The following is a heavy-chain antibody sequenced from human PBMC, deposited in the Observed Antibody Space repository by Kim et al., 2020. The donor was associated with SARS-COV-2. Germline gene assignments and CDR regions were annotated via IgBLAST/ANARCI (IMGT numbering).Heavy chain of an antibody. CDR3: ARLRIRSSWFFPDL. D-gene: IGHD6-13*01. V-gene: IGHV4-39*01. J-gene: IGHJ5*02. Sequence: HPSLTTRATITVDTTKNQFSLKLSSVTAADTAVYYCARLRIRSSWFFPDLWGQGILVTVSS.